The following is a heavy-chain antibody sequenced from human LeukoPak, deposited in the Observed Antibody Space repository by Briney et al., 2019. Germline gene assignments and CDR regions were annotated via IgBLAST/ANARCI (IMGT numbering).Heavy chain of an antibody. CDR1: GFTFSSYS. CDR2: ISSGSSTI. J-gene: IGHJ4*02. Sequence: PGGSLRLSCAASGFTFSSYSMNWVRQAPGKGLEWVSYISSGSSTIYYADSVKGRFTISRDNAKNSLYLQMNSLRAEDTAVYYCVRARSAYQVFDYWGQGTLVTVSS. D-gene: IGHD2-2*01. V-gene: IGHV3-48*04. CDR3: VRARSAYQVFDY.